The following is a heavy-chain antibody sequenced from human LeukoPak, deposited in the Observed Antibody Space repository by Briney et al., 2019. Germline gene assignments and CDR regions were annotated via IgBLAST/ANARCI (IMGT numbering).Heavy chain of an antibody. J-gene: IGHJ4*02. CDR1: GGSISSSSHY. Sequence: KPSETLSLTCTVSGGSISSSSHYWGWIRQPPGKGLELIGSIYYTGSTSYNPSLKSRVTISVYTSKNQFSLKLSSVTAADTAVYYCARAGPFTMVRGVIITFDYWGQGTLVTVSS. CDR3: ARAGPFTMVRGVIITFDY. CDR2: IYYTGST. V-gene: IGHV4-39*07. D-gene: IGHD3-10*01.